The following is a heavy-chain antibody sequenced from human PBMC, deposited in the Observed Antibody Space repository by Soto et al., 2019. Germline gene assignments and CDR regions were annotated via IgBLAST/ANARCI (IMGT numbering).Heavy chain of an antibody. J-gene: IGHJ5*02. V-gene: IGHV3-33*01. CDR2: IWDDGSNK. Sequence: QVQLVESGGGVVQPGRSLRLSCAASGFPFSRYGMHWVRQAPGKGLDWVAVIWDDGSNKDYADSVKGRFTISRDNSKNTLYLQMNSLRADDTAVYYCASSITWGQGTLVTVSS. CDR3: ASSIT. CDR1: GFPFSRYG.